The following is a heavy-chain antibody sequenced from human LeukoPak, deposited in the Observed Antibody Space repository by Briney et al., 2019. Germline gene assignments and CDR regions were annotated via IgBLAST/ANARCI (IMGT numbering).Heavy chain of an antibody. J-gene: IGHJ4*02. D-gene: IGHD2-2*01. CDR1: GGSFSGYY. CDR3: ARSYRSSTSCYAVGNFDY. CDR2: INHSGST. Sequence: PSETLSLTCAVYGGSFSGYYWSWIRQPPGKGLEWIGEINHSGSTNYNPSLKSRVTISVDTSKNQFSLQLSSVTAADTAVYYCARSYRSSTSCYAVGNFDYWGQGTLVTVSS. V-gene: IGHV4-34*01.